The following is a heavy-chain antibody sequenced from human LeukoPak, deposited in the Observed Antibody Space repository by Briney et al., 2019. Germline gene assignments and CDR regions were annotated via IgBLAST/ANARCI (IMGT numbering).Heavy chain of an antibody. CDR2: IYYSGST. CDR3: ARVSSGYKNWFDP. CDR1: GGSISSYY. V-gene: IGHV4-59*01. Sequence: SETVSLTCTVSGGSISSYYWSWTRQPPGKGLEYIGYIYYSGSTNYNPSLKSRVTISVDTSKNQFSLTLSSVTAADTAVYYCARVSSGYKNWFDPWGQGALGTVSS. D-gene: IGHD3-22*01. J-gene: IGHJ5*02.